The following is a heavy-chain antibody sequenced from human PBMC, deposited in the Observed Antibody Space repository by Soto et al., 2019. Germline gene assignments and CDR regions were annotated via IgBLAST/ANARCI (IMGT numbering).Heavy chain of an antibody. CDR1: GFTFSSYG. J-gene: IGHJ5*02. CDR2: ISYDGSNK. CDR3: AKGSRTMVRQDLSLDWFDP. V-gene: IGHV3-30*18. Sequence: PGGSLRLSCAASGFTFSSYGMHWVRQAPGKGLEWVAVISYDGSNKYYADSVKGRFTISRDNSKNTLYLQMNSLRAEDTAVYYCAKGSRTMVRQDLSLDWFDPWGQGTLVTVSS. D-gene: IGHD3-10*01.